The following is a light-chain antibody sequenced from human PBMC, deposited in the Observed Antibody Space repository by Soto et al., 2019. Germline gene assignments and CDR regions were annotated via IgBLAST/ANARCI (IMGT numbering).Light chain of an antibody. CDR3: QQRSNWPLT. J-gene: IGKJ4*01. CDR1: QSVTRY. V-gene: IGKV3-11*01. CDR2: DAS. Sequence: EIVLTQSPATLSLSPGERATLPCRASQSVTRYLAWYQQKPGQAPRLLIYDASNRATGIPARFSGSGSGTDFTLTISSLEPEDFAVYYCQQRSNWPLTFGGGTRWIS.